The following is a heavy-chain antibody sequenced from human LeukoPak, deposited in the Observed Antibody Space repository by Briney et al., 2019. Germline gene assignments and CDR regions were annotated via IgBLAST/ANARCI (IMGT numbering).Heavy chain of an antibody. D-gene: IGHD3-10*01. CDR1: GFTFSSYSMN. CDR2: IYYTGST. Sequence: LRLSCAASGFTFSSYSMNWVRQPPGKGLEWIGSIYYTGSTFYNPSLKSRVTISVDTSKNQFSMKLSSVTAADTAVYYCARHLVTMVRGVIINTKYYFDYWGQGTLVTVSS. V-gene: IGHV4-39*01. J-gene: IGHJ4*02. CDR3: ARHLVTMVRGVIINTKYYFDY.